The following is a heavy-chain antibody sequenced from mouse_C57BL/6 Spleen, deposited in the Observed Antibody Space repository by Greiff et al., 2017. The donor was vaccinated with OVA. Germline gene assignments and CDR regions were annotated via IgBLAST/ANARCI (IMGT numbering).Heavy chain of an antibody. V-gene: IGHV5-9-1*02. CDR3: TRDYGNPYYAMDY. Sequence: EVKLQESGEGLVKPGGSLKLSCAASGFTFSSYAMSWVRQTPEKRLEWVAYISSGGDYIYYADTVKGRFTISRDNARNTLYLQMSSLKSEDTAMYYCTRDYGNPYYAMDYWGQGTSVTVSS. CDR2: ISSGGDYI. J-gene: IGHJ4*01. CDR1: GFTFSSYA. D-gene: IGHD2-1*01.